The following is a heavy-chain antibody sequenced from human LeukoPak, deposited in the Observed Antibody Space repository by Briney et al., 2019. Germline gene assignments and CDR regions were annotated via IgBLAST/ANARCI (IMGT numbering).Heavy chain of an antibody. J-gene: IGHJ5*02. D-gene: IGHD6-13*01. CDR2: IIPIFGTA. V-gene: IGHV1-69*05. CDR3: ERVLNRAAAVWFDP. Sequence: SVKVSCKASGGTFSSYAISWVRQAPGQGLEWMGGIIPIFGTANYAQKFQGRVTMTRDTSTSTVYMELSSLRSEDTAVYYCERVLNRAAAVWFDPWGQGTLVTVSS. CDR1: GGTFSSYA.